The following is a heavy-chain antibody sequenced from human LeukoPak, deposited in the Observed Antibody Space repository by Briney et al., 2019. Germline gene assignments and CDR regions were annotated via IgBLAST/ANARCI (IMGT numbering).Heavy chain of an antibody. V-gene: IGHV3-73*01. J-gene: IGHJ4*02. CDR1: GVTFSGPE. CDR3: TRQRLVAAALEDFDY. Sequence: PRGSLRLSCAAPGVTFSGPEMQRGRQASGKGLEWVVRIRSKANTYATAYAASVGGRFTISRDDSNHTSYLQMNSLKTEDTAVYYCTRQRLVAAALEDFDYWGQGTLVTVSS. CDR2: IRSKANTYAT. D-gene: IGHD2-2*01.